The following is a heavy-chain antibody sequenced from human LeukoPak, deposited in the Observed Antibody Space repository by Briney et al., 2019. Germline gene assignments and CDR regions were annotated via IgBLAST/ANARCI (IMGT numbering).Heavy chain of an antibody. CDR3: ARDAPATDDAFDI. J-gene: IGHJ3*02. D-gene: IGHD2-2*01. CDR1: GYTFTSYD. CDR2: MNPNSGNT. Sequence: ASVKVSCKASGYTFTSYDINWVRQATGQGLEWMGWMNPNSGNTGYAQKFQGRVTMTRNTSISTAYMELSSLRSEDTAVYYCARDAPATDDAFDIWGQGTMVTVSS. V-gene: IGHV1-8*01.